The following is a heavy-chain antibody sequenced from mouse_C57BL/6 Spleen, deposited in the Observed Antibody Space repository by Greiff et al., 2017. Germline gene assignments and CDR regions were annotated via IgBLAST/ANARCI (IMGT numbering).Heavy chain of an antibody. V-gene: IGHV5-6*01. Sequence: EVHLVESGGDLVKPGGSLKLSCAASGFTFSSYGMSWVRQTPDKRLEWVATISSGGSYTYYPDSVKGRFTISRDNAKNTLYLQMSSLKSEDTAMYYCARDYYGSSLRYFDVWGTGTTVTVSS. J-gene: IGHJ1*03. D-gene: IGHD1-1*01. CDR1: GFTFSSYG. CDR2: ISSGGSYT. CDR3: ARDYYGSSLRYFDV.